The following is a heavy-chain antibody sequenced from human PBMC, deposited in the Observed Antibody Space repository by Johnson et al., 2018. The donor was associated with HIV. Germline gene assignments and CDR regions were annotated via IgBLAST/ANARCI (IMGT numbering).Heavy chain of an antibody. J-gene: IGHJ3*02. CDR2: TRNKANSYTT. Sequence: VQLVESGGGLVQPGGSLRLSCAASGFTFSDHYMDWVRQAPGKGLEWVGRTRNKANSYTTEYAASVKGRFTISRDDSKNSLYLQMNSLKTEDTAVYYCARGVYYDILTGYYALAAFDIWGQGTMVTVSS. CDR3: ARGVYYDILTGYYALAAFDI. CDR1: GFTFSDHY. V-gene: IGHV3-72*01. D-gene: IGHD3-9*01.